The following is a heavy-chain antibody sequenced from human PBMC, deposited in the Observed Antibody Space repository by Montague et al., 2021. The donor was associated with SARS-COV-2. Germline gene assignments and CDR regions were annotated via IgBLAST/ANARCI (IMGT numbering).Heavy chain of an antibody. D-gene: IGHD3-3*01. CDR3: ASSGVGIFDFSYFDS. CDR2: SYQNGAT. Sequence: SETLSLTCSVSGFSISSGYYWGWIRQPPGKLLEWIGSSYQNGATYYSPSLRRPVTILLDTSKHQSSLSLTSATAAATAVYYSASSGVGIFDFSYFDSWGQGSLVIVSS. V-gene: IGHV4-38-2*02. J-gene: IGHJ4*02. CDR1: GFSISSGYY.